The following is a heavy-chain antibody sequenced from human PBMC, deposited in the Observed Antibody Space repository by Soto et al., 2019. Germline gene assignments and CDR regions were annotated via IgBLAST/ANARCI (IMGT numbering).Heavy chain of an antibody. CDR3: AGGGGVATMVY. CDR2: ISYDGSNK. J-gene: IGHJ4*02. CDR1: GFTFSSYA. Sequence: QVQLVESGGGVVQPGRSLRLSCAASGFTFSSYAMHWVRQAPGKGLEWVAVISYDGSNKYYADSVKGRFTISRDNSKKPLYSPMESLRGEDTGGDFWAGGGGVATMVYWGQGTLVTVSS. V-gene: IGHV3-30-3*01. D-gene: IGHD5-12*01.